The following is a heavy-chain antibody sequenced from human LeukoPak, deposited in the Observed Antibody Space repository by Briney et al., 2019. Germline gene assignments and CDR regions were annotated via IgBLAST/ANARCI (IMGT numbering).Heavy chain of an antibody. J-gene: IGHJ2*01. D-gene: IGHD6-6*01. Sequence: SETLSLTCTVSGGSISSYYWSWIRQPAGKGLEWIGRIYTSGSTNYIPSLKSRVTMSVDTSKNQFSLKLSSVTAADTAVYYCARFFQESSSSVWYFDLWGRGTLVTVSS. CDR2: IYTSGST. V-gene: IGHV4-4*07. CDR3: ARFFQESSSSVWYFDL. CDR1: GGSISSYY.